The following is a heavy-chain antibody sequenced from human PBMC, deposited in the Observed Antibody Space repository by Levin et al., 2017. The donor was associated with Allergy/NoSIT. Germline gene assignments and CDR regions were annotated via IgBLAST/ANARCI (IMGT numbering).Heavy chain of an antibody. CDR1: GGSINTYAYS. V-gene: IGHV4-39*01. CDR2: ISYNGNT. J-gene: IGHJ5*02. Sequence: SETLSLTCAVSGGSINTYAYSWGWIRQPPRKGLEWIGTISYNGNTYYNPSLKSRVTISVDTSNSQFSLKVTSVSDSDTAVYYCARLPTGWPNWLDPWGQGTQVTVSS. CDR3: ARLPTGWPNWLDP.